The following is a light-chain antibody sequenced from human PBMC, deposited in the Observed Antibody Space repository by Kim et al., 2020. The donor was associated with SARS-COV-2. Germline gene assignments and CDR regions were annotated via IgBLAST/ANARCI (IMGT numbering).Light chain of an antibody. CDR3: QQYATSPLT. CDR1: RSVSSNY. Sequence: EIVLTQSPGTLFLSPGERATLSCRASRSVSSNYLAWYQQKPGQAPRLLIYGASSRATGIPDRFSGSGSGTDFTLTISRLEPEDFAVYYCQQYATSPLTFGGGTKVDIK. CDR2: GAS. V-gene: IGKV3-20*01. J-gene: IGKJ4*01.